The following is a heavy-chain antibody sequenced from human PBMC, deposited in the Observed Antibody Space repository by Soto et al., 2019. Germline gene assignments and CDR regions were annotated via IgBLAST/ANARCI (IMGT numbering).Heavy chain of an antibody. CDR2: IESKTDGGTT. CDR3: TTETVTTVSGSDF. D-gene: IGHD4-17*01. V-gene: IGHV3-15*04. CDR1: GFTFSNAW. Sequence: EVQLVESGGGLVKPGGSLSLSCAASGFTFSNAWMTWVRQAPGKGLEWVGRIESKTDGGTTDYAAPVKGRFTISRDDSEHALYLQMNSLKTEDTAVYYCTTETVTTVSGSDFWVQGTLVTVSS. J-gene: IGHJ4*02.